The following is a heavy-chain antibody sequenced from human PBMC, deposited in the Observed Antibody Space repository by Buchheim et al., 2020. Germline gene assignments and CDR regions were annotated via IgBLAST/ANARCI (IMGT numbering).Heavy chain of an antibody. CDR1: GFSVSGYW. D-gene: IGHD5-18*01. J-gene: IGHJ4*02. V-gene: IGHV3-74*01. CDR3: AKDTVDTPIL. Sequence: EVQLVESGGGLVQPGGSLRLSCAASGFSVSGYWMHWVRQAPGKGLAWVSRINSDATQTDYTDSVKGRFTVSRDNAKNTTFLQMNSLRAEDTAVYYCAKDTVDTPILWGQGTL. CDR2: INSDATQT.